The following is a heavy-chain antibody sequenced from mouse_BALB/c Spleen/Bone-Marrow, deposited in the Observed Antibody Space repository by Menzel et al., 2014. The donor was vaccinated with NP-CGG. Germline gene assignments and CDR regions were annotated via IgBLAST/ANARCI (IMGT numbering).Heavy chain of an antibody. Sequence: LVKTGASVKISCKASGYSFTGYYMQWVKQSHGKSLEWIGYISCYNGATSYNQKFKGKATFTVDTSSSAAYMQFNSLTSEDSAVYYCSRDYGNLYYFDYWGQGTTLTVSS. CDR3: SRDYGNLYYFDY. D-gene: IGHD2-1*01. J-gene: IGHJ2*01. V-gene: IGHV1S34*01. CDR1: GYSFTGYY. CDR2: ISCYNGAT.